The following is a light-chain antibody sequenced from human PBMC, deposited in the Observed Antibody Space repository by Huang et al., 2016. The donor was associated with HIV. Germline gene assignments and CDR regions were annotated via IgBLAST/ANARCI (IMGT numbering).Light chain of an antibody. CDR1: QIISSN. CDR2: DAS. V-gene: IGKV3-15*01. CDR3: QQYNNWPRT. J-gene: IGKJ4*01. Sequence: EIVMTLSPATLSVSPGDTATLSCRASQIISSNLAGYQQKPGQAPRLLIWDASTRATGGPARFSGSGSGTEFTLTISSLQSEDFAVYYCQQYNNWPRTFGGGTKVEIK.